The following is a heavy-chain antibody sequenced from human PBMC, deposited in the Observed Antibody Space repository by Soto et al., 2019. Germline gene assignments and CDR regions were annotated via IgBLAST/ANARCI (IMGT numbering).Heavy chain of an antibody. D-gene: IGHD1-26*01. J-gene: IGHJ4*02. CDR1: GFIFSANY. CDR2: ITGSGGSS. V-gene: IGHV3-23*01. CDR3: AKTSGSCYALDY. Sequence: GGSLRLSCEASGFIFSANYMTLIRQAPGKGLEWVSTITGSGGSSYYADSVKGRFTISRDNPKNTLSLQMNSLRVEDAAVYYCAKTSGSCYALDYWGQGALVTVSS.